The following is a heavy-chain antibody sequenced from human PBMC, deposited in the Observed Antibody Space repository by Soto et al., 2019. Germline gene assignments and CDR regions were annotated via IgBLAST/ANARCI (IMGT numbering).Heavy chain of an antibody. Sequence: QVQLVESGGGVVQPGRSLRLSCAASGFTFSSYAMHWVRQAPGKGLEWVAVISYDGSNKYYADSVKGRFTISRDNSKNTLYLQMNSLRAEDTAVYYCARVLGYYYYYGMDVWGQGTTVTVSS. CDR2: ISYDGSNK. CDR1: GFTFSSYA. J-gene: IGHJ6*02. V-gene: IGHV3-30-3*01. CDR3: ARVLGYYYYYGMDV.